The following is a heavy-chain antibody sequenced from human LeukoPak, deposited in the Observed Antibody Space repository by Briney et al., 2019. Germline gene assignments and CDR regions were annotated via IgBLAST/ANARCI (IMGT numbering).Heavy chain of an antibody. J-gene: IGHJ4*02. CDR3: AKAPVTTCRGAYCYPFDY. V-gene: IGHV3-11*01. CDR1: GFTFSDYY. CDR2: ISSSGSTI. D-gene: IGHD2-21*01. Sequence: GGSLRLSCAASGFTFSDYYMNWIRQAPGKGQEWVSYISSSGSTIYYADSVKGRFTISRDSSKNTLFLQMNRLRPEDAAVYYCAKAPVTTCRGAYCYPFDYWGQGTLVTVSS.